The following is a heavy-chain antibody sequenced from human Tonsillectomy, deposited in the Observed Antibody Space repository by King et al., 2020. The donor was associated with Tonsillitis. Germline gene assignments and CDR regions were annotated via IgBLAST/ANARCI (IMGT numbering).Heavy chain of an antibody. Sequence: VQLVESGGGVVLPGKSLRLSCAASGFAVRSYGIHWVRQAPGKGLEWVAVISEDGSDKYYADSVKGRFTISRENSRTTLYLQMNSLRAEDTAVYYCAESSIIVGHDAFDIWGQGTMVTVSS. CDR1: GFAVRSYG. V-gene: IGHV3-30*18. CDR2: ISEDGSDK. J-gene: IGHJ3*02. CDR3: AESSIIVGHDAFDI. D-gene: IGHD3-22*01.